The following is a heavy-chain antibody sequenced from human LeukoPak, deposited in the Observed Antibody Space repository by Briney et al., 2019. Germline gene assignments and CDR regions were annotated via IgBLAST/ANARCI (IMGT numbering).Heavy chain of an antibody. Sequence: ASVKVSCKASGYTFTSYYMHWVRQAPGQGLEWMGWISAYNGNTNYAQKLQGRVTMTTDTSTSTAYMELRSLRSDDTAVYYCARGAPHDYGDFSDYWGQGTLVTVSS. J-gene: IGHJ4*02. V-gene: IGHV1-18*04. CDR3: ARGAPHDYGDFSDY. D-gene: IGHD4-17*01. CDR1: GYTFTSYY. CDR2: ISAYNGNT.